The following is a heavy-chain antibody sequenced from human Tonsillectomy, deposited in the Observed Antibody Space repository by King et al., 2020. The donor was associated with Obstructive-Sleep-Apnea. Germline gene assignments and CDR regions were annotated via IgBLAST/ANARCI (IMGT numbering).Heavy chain of an antibody. CDR1: GFTFSYYA. Sequence: VQLVESGGGVVQPGRSLRLSCAASGFTFSYYALHWVRQAPGGGLEWVAGISRDGTNTEYLDSVKGRFTISRDNSKNILFLQLNSLKSEDTAVYYCARLRVASGDFPLWGRGTLLTVSS. CDR3: ARLRVASGDFPL. J-gene: IGHJ2*01. V-gene: IGHV3-30*07. D-gene: IGHD4-17*01. CDR2: ISRDGTNT.